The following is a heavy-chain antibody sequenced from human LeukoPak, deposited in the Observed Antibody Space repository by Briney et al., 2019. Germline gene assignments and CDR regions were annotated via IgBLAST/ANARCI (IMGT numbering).Heavy chain of an antibody. V-gene: IGHV3-30-3*01. D-gene: IGHD3-16*02. CDR3: ARSLDVWGSYRSLFDY. CDR1: GFTFSSYA. CDR2: ISYDGSNK. J-gene: IGHJ4*02. Sequence: GSLRLSCAASGFTFSSYAMHWVRQAPGKGLEWVAVISYDGSNKYYADSVKGRFTISRDNSKNTLYLQMNSLRAEDTAVYYCARSLDVWGSYRSLFDYWGQGTLVTVPS.